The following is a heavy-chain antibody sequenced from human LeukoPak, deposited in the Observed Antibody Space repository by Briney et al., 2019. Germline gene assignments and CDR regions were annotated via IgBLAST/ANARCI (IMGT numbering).Heavy chain of an antibody. CDR3: AKDYSGSSPWFDP. J-gene: IGHJ5*02. Sequence: PGGSLRLSCAASGFTFSSYASGSGGSTYYADSVKGRFTISRDNSKNTLYLQMNSLRAEDTAVYYRAKDYSGSSPWFDPWGQGTLVTVSS. V-gene: IGHV3-23*01. D-gene: IGHD1-26*01. CDR2: GSGGST. CDR1: GFTFSSYA.